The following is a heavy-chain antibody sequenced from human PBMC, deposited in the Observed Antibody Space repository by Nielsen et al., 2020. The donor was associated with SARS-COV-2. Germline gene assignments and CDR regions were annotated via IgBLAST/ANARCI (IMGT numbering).Heavy chain of an antibody. CDR3: ARIRGSYDAFDI. V-gene: IGHV4-34*01. D-gene: IGHD1-26*01. J-gene: IGHJ3*02. CDR1: GGSFSGYY. CDR2: INHSGST. Sequence: SETLSLTCAVYGGSFSGYYWSWIRQPPGKGLEWFGEINHSGSTNYNPSLKSRVTISVDTSKNQFSLKLSSVTAADTAVYYCARIRGSYDAFDIWGQGTMVTVSS.